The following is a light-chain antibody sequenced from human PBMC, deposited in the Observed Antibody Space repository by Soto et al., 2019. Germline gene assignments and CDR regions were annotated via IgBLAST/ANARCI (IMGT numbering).Light chain of an antibody. CDR2: EVT. Sequence: QSALTQPASVSGSPGQSITLSCTGTSSDVGGFNFVSWYQQHPGNAPKLIIYEVTNRPSGVSNRFSGSKSGNTASLTISGLQAEDEGDYYCHSYTSINTLGGFGGGTKRTVL. CDR3: HSYTSINTLGG. CDR1: SSDVGGFNF. J-gene: IGLJ2*01. V-gene: IGLV2-14*01.